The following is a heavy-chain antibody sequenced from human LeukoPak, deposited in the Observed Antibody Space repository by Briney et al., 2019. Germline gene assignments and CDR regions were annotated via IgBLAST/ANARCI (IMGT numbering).Heavy chain of an antibody. CDR3: AKDKALGVGAMLFDY. D-gene: IGHD1-26*01. J-gene: IGHJ4*02. Sequence: GGSLRLSCAASGFTFDDYAMHWVRQAPGEGLEWVSGISWNSGSIGYADSVKGRFTISRDNAKNSLYLQMNSLRAEDTALYYCAKDKALGVGAMLFDYWGQGTLVTVSS. CDR1: GFTFDDYA. CDR2: ISWNSGSI. V-gene: IGHV3-9*01.